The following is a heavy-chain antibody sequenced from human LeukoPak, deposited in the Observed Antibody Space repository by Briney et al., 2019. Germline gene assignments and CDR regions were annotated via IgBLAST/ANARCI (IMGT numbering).Heavy chain of an antibody. Sequence: GGSLRLSCAASGFTFSSYSMNWVRQAPGKGLEWVSYISSSSSTIYYADSVKGRFTISRDNAKNSLYLQMNSLRAEDTAVYYCAKDSRYYDSSGYYYPGWFDPWGQGTLVTVSS. D-gene: IGHD3-22*01. CDR3: AKDSRYYDSSGYYYPGWFDP. J-gene: IGHJ5*02. V-gene: IGHV3-48*04. CDR1: GFTFSSYS. CDR2: ISSSSSTI.